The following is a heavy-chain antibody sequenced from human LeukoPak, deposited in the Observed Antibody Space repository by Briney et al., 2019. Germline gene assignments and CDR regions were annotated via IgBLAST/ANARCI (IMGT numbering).Heavy chain of an antibody. Sequence: PGGFLRLSCAASGFTFDDYAMHWVRQAPGKGLEWVSGISWNSGSIGYADSVKGRFTISRDNAKNSLYLQMNSLRAEDTALYYCAKEGKSSWYYYYYGMDVWGQGTTVTVSS. D-gene: IGHD6-13*01. CDR1: GFTFDDYA. CDR3: AKEGKSSWYYYYYGMDV. CDR2: ISWNSGSI. V-gene: IGHV3-9*01. J-gene: IGHJ6*02.